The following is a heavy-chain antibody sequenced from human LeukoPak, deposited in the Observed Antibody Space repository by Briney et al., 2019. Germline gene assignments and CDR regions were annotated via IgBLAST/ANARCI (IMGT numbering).Heavy chain of an antibody. CDR3: ARDYDYNFDY. Sequence: PSETLSLTCTVSGGSFSSGSYYWSWIRQPPGKGLEWIGYIYYSGSTNYNPSLKSRVTISVDTSKNQFSLKLSSVTAADTAVYYCARDYDYNFDYWGQGTLVTVSS. CDR2: IYYSGST. D-gene: IGHD3-3*01. CDR1: GGSFSSGSYY. V-gene: IGHV4-61*01. J-gene: IGHJ4*02.